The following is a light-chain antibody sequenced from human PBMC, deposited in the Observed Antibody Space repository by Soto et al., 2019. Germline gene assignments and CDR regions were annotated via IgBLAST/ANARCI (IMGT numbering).Light chain of an antibody. CDR1: PSVTNY. Sequence: PGERATLSCRASPSVTNYLAWYQQKPGQPPRLLIYGAFNRAAGIPARFSGSGSGTDFTLTISRLEPEDSAVYYCQQRNIWPPVTFGQGTRLEIK. J-gene: IGKJ5*01. V-gene: IGKV3-11*01. CDR2: GAF. CDR3: QQRNIWPPVT.